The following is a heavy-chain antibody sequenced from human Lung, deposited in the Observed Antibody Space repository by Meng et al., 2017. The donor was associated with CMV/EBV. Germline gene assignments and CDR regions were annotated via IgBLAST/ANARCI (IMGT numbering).Heavy chain of an antibody. Sequence: GSLRLSCAVYGESLSGYYWTWIRQHPGKGLEWIAEISHSGTNNYNPSPKSRVFISVDTSKNQLPLNLTPVTAADTAVYYCAMARLSARSMDFWGHGTLVTGSS. V-gene: IGHV4-34*01. J-gene: IGHJ4*03. CDR1: GESLSGYY. D-gene: IGHD2/OR15-2a*01. CDR2: ISHSGTN. CDR3: AMARLSARSMDF.